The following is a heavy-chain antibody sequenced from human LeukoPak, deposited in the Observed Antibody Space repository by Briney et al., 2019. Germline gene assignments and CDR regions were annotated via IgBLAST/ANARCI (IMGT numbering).Heavy chain of an antibody. V-gene: IGHV3-7*01. CDR1: GFTFSNYW. CDR2: IKKDGSEK. J-gene: IGHJ4*02. CDR3: AAGAGWLIDY. D-gene: IGHD6-19*01. Sequence: PGGSLRPSCAASGFTFSNYWMNWVRQAPGKGLGWVAIIKKDGSEKIYVDSVRGRFTISRDNAKNTLYLQMNSLRAEDTAVYYCAAGAGWLIDYWGQGTLVTVSS.